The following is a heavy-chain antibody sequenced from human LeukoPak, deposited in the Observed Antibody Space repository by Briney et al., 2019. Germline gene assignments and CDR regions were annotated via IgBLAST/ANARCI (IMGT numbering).Heavy chain of an antibody. J-gene: IGHJ5*02. D-gene: IGHD1-7*01. Sequence: SETLSLTCTVSGGSISSGGYYWSWIRQHPGKGLEWIGYIYYSGSTYYNPSLKSRVTISVDTSKNQFSLKLSSVTAADTAVYYCAREVPLTGTLAWFDPWGQGTLVTVSS. CDR3: AREVPLTGTLAWFDP. CDR2: IYYSGST. V-gene: IGHV4-31*03. CDR1: GGSISSGGYY.